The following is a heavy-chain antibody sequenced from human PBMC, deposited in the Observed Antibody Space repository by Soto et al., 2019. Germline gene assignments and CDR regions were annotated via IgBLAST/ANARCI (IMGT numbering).Heavy chain of an antibody. CDR3: ARDDLAVAGNF. CDR1: GFSFVTYW. V-gene: IGHV3-7*03. D-gene: IGHD6-19*01. Sequence: WGSLRLSCAASGFSFVTYWIIFFRQPPGKGLEWVANIKQDGSEKYYVDSVKGRFTISRDNAKNSLYLQMNSLSVEDTAVYYCARDDLAVAGNFWGQGTLVTVSS. J-gene: IGHJ4*02. CDR2: IKQDGSEK.